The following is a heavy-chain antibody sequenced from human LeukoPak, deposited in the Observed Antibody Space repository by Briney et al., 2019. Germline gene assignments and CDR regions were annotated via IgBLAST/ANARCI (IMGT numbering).Heavy chain of an antibody. J-gene: IGHJ4*02. CDR2: INHSGST. D-gene: IGHD3-10*01. CDR3: ARDHGSGSPDDY. CDR1: GGSFSGYY. V-gene: IGHV4-34*01. Sequence: SETLSLTCAVYGGSFSGYYWSWIGHPPGKGLEGIGEINHSGSTNYNPSLKSRVTISVDTSKNQFSLKLSPVTAADTAVYDCARDHGSGSPDDYWGQGTLVTVSS.